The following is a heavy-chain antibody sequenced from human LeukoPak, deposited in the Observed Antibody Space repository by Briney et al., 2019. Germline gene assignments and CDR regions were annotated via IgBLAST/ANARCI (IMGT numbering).Heavy chain of an antibody. D-gene: IGHD3-16*02. CDR3: ERVPEKTYYDYVWGSYPENNYFDY. CDR2: IYYSGST. V-gene: IGHV4-31*03. J-gene: IGHJ4*02. Sequence: SETLSLTCTVSGGSISSGGYYWSWLRQHPGKCLEWNVYIYYSGSTYYNPSLKSRVTISVDTSKNQFSLKLSSVTAADTAVYYCERVPEKTYYDYVWGSYPENNYFDYWGRGTLVTVSS. CDR1: GGSISSGGYY.